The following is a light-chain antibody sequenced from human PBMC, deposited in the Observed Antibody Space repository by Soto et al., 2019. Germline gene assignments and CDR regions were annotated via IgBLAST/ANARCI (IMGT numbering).Light chain of an antibody. CDR1: QSVSSY. V-gene: IGKV3-11*01. J-gene: IGKJ5*01. CDR3: QQRSNWPRIT. CDR2: DAS. Sequence: EIVLTQSPATLSLCPLGRGSLSCMASQSVSSYLAWYQQKPGQAPRLLIYDASNRATGIPARFSGSGSGTDFTLTISSLEPEDFAVYYCQQRSNWPRITFGQGTRLEI.